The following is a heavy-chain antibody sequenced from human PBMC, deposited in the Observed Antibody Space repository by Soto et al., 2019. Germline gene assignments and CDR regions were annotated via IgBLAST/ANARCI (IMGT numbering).Heavy chain of an antibody. CDR2: ITSDGDST. J-gene: IGHJ4*01. D-gene: IGHD2-15*01. CDR3: VKGNQLLRYYFEF. V-gene: IGHV3-64D*06. CDR1: GFTFSKYA. Sequence: PGGSLRLSCSVSGFTFSKYAMHWVRQAPRKGLEYVSGITSDGDSTWHADSVKDRFTISRDNSKNTLFLQMSSLRVEDTAIYFCVKGNQLLRYYFEFWGPGTLVTVSS.